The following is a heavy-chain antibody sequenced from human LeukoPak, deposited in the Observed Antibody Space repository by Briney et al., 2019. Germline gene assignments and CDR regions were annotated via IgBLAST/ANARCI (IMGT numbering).Heavy chain of an antibody. J-gene: IGHJ4*02. CDR2: IYHSGST. CDR1: GYSISSGCY. V-gene: IGHV4-38-2*02. D-gene: IGHD3-10*01. CDR3: ARDLYGSGNPDFDY. Sequence: SETLSLTCIVSGYSISSGCYWGWIRQPPGKGLEWIGSIYHSGSTHYNPSLKSRVTISVDTSKNQFSLKLSSVTAADTAVYYCARDLYGSGNPDFDYWGQGTLVTVSS.